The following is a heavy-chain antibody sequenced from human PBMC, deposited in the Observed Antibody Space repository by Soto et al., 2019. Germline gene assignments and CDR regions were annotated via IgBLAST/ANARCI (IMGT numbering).Heavy chain of an antibody. CDR1: GGSFSGYY. J-gene: IGHJ4*02. D-gene: IGHD3-10*01. V-gene: IGHV4-34*01. CDR2: INQSGST. Sequence: PSETLSLTCAVYGGSFSGYYWSWIRQPPGKGLEWIGEINQSGSTNYNPSLKSRVTISVDTSKNQFSLKLSSVTAADTAVYYCALNRRRYYCGSGAFDYWGQGTLATVSS. CDR3: ALNRRRYYCGSGAFDY.